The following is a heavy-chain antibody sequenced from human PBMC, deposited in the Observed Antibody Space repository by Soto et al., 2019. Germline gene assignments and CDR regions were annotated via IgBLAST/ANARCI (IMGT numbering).Heavy chain of an antibody. Sequence: EVHLVESGGGLVQPGGSLRLSCAVSGFTFSSHWMHWVRQAPGMGLVWVSRVNSDGSSTNYADSVKGRFTISRDNAKNTLYLQMNSLRPDDTAVYYCARDWSPYYDFWSGFYTYFDYWGQGALVTVSS. V-gene: IGHV3-74*01. J-gene: IGHJ4*02. CDR3: ARDWSPYYDFWSGFYTYFDY. CDR1: GFTFSSHW. CDR2: VNSDGSST. D-gene: IGHD3-3*01.